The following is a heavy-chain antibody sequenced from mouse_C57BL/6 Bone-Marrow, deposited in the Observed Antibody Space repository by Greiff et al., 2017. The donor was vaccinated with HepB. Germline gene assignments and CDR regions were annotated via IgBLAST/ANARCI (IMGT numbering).Heavy chain of an antibody. D-gene: IGHD4-1*01. CDR1: GFTFSSYA. Sequence: EVMLVESGEGLVKPGGSLKLSCAASGFTFSSYAMSWVRQTPEKRLEWVAYISSGGDYIYYADTVKGRFTISRDNARNTLYLKMSSLKSEDTAMYYWTRESWDGWFAYWGQGTLVTVSA. CDR3: TRESWDGWFAY. CDR2: ISSGGDYI. J-gene: IGHJ3*01. V-gene: IGHV5-9-1*02.